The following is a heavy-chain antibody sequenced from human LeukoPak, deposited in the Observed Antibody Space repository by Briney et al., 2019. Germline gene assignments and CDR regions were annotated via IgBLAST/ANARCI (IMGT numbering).Heavy chain of an antibody. CDR3: VRHSRVVAFDY. CDR1: GVSISNHY. Sequence: SETLSLTCTVSGVSISNHYSSWIRQPPGKGLEWIGYIYYTGNTNYNPSLKSRVTISEDISKNQVSLRLSSVTAADTAVYYCVRHSRVVAFDYWGQGNLVTVSS. V-gene: IGHV4-59*08. CDR2: IYYTGNT. J-gene: IGHJ4*02. D-gene: IGHD2-15*01.